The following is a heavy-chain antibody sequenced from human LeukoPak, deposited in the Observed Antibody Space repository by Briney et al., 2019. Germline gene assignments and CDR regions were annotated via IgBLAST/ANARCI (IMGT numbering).Heavy chain of an antibody. V-gene: IGHV3-74*01. CDR3: AKDSRNSGAVAVFDY. D-gene: IGHD6-19*01. J-gene: IGHJ4*02. CDR2: INTDGSST. Sequence: PGGSLRLSFAASGFTFSSYWMHWVRQAPGKGLVWVSRINTDGSSTSYADSVKGRFTISRDNAKNTLYLQMNSLRAEDTALYYCAKDSRNSGAVAVFDYWGQGTLVTVSS. CDR1: GFTFSSYW.